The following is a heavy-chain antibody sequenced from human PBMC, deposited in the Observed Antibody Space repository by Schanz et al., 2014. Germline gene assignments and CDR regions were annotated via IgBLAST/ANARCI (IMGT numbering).Heavy chain of an antibody. CDR3: ARENLNWEAFDI. Sequence: VQLVESGGGLVQPGGSLRLSCAASRFTFSDYWMSWVRQAPGKGLEPVSVTYLGGNTDYADSVKGRFTISRDNAKNSLYLEMTSLRGEDTAVYYCARENLNWEAFDIWGQGTVVTVSS. V-gene: IGHV3-11*01. CDR2: TYLGGNT. CDR1: RFTFSDYW. D-gene: IGHD7-27*01. J-gene: IGHJ3*02.